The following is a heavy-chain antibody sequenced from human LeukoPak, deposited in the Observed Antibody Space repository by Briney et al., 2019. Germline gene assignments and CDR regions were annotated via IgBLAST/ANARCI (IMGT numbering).Heavy chain of an antibody. CDR1: GFTFSRYA. D-gene: IGHD3-22*01. V-gene: IGHV3-30-3*01. J-gene: IGHJ4*02. Sequence: GGSLRLSCAASGFTFSRYAMHWVRQAPGKGLEWVAVISYHGSNQYYADSMKGRFTISRDNSKSTLYLQMNSLRPEDTAVYYCASDPFDSSGYYPLDYWGQGTLVTVSS. CDR3: ASDPFDSSGYYPLDY. CDR2: ISYHGSNQ.